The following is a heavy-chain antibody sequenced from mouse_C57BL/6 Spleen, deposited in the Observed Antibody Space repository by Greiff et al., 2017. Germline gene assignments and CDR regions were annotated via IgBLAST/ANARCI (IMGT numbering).Heavy chain of an antibody. CDR1: GFNIKDDY. Sequence: VQLKQSGAELVRPGASVKLSCTASGFNIKDDYMHWVKQRPEQGLEWIGWIDPENGDTEYASKFQGKATITADTSSNTAYLQLSSLTSEDTAVYYCTTFGNWAYWGQGTLVTVSA. V-gene: IGHV14-4*01. J-gene: IGHJ3*01. CDR2: IDPENGDT. D-gene: IGHD2-1*01. CDR3: TTFGNWAY.